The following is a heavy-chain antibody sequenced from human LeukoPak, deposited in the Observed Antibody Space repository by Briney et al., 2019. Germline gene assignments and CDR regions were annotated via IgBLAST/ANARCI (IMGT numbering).Heavy chain of an antibody. V-gene: IGHV3-74*03. Sequence: GGSLRLSCAASGFTLRGYWMHWVRQVPGKGLVWVSRIDSDGSGTTYADSVKGRFTISRDNAKNTPYLQMNSLRAEDTAVYYCARMTGHWGQGTLVTVSS. J-gene: IGHJ4*02. D-gene: IGHD3-9*01. CDR1: GFTLRGYW. CDR2: IDSDGSGT. CDR3: ARMTGH.